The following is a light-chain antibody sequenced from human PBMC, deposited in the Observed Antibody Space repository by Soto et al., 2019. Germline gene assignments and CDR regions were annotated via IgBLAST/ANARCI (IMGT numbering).Light chain of an antibody. Sequence: QSVLTQPPSVSGAPGQRVTISCTGSSSNIGAGFDVHWYQQLPGTAPRLLIYANNNRPSGVPDRFSGSKSDTSASLAITGLQAEDGADYYCQSFDSSLSAVVFGGGTQLTVL. CDR3: QSFDSSLSAVV. V-gene: IGLV1-40*01. J-gene: IGLJ3*02. CDR2: ANN. CDR1: SSNIGAGFD.